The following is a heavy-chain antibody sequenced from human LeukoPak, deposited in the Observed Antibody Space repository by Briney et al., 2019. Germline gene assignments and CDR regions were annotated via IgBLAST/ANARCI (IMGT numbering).Heavy chain of an antibody. V-gene: IGHV4-4*07. CDR2: IYTTGST. J-gene: IGHJ6*03. D-gene: IGHD1-1*01. Sequence: SETLSLTCTVSGGSLNSYYWTWVRQPAGKALEWIGRIYTTGSTNYNPSLKSRLTMSVDTSKNQFSLRLSSVTAADTAIYYCAXXXXXXXHXGQHYYYXXIDVWGXGTTVTVAS. CDR3: AXXXXXXXHXGQHYYYXXIDV. CDR1: GGSLNSYY.